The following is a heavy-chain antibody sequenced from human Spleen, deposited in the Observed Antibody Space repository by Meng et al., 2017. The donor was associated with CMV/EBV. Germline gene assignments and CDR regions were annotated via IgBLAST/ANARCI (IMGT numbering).Heavy chain of an antibody. D-gene: IGHD5-18*01. V-gene: IGHV4-59*08. CDR3: ARRDTADDTFDI. Sequence: SETLSLTCTVSGGSISSYYWSWIRQPPGKGLEWIGYIYYSGSTNYNPSLKSRVTISVDTPKNQFSLKLTSVTAADTAVYYCARRDTADDTFDIWGQGTMVTVSS. CDR1: GGSISSYY. CDR2: IYYSGST. J-gene: IGHJ3*02.